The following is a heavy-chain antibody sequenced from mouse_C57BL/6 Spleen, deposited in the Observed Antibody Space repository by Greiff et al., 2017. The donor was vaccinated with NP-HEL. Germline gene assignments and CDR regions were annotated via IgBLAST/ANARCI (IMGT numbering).Heavy chain of an antibody. Sequence: QVTLKESGPGILQSSQTLSLTCSFSGFSLSTSGMGVSWIRQPSGKGLEWLAHIYWDDDKRYNPSLKGRLTISKDTSRNQVFLKITSVDTADTATYYCARNDYYYKYFDVWGTGTTVTVSS. D-gene: IGHD1-1*01. V-gene: IGHV8-12*01. CDR2: IYWDDDK. CDR3: ARNDYYYKYFDV. CDR1: GFSLSTSGMG. J-gene: IGHJ1*03.